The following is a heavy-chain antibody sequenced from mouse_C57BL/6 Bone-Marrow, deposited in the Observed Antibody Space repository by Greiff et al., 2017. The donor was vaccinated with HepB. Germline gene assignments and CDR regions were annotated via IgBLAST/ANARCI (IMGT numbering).Heavy chain of an antibody. J-gene: IGHJ2*01. D-gene: IGHD2-4*01. CDR2: IDPSDSYT. V-gene: IGHV1-69*01. Sequence: QVQLQQPGAELVMPGASVKLSCKASGYTFTSYWMHWVKQRPGQGLEWIGEIDPSDSYTNYNQKFKGKSTLTVDKSSSTAYMQLSSLTSEDSAVYYCARFQGLRQNFDDWGQGTTLTVSS. CDR3: ARFQGLRQNFDD. CDR1: GYTFTSYW.